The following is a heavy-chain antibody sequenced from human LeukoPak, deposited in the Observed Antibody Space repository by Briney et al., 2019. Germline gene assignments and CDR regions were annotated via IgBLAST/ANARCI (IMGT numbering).Heavy chain of an antibody. J-gene: IGHJ4*02. V-gene: IGHV3-23*01. CDR1: GFTFSSYA. Sequence: GGSLRLSCAASGFTFSSYAMSWVRQAPGKGLEWVSAISGSGGSTYYADSVKGRFTISRDDSKNTLYLQMNSLRAEDTAVYYCAKVSTGYFFQYYFDYWGQGTLVTVSS. CDR2: ISGSGGST. D-gene: IGHD3-9*01. CDR3: AKVSTGYFFQYYFDY.